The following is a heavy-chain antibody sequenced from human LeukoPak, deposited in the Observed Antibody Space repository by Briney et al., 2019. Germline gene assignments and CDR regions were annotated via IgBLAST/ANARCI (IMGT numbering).Heavy chain of an antibody. CDR2: IYSGGST. V-gene: IGHV3-53*01. D-gene: IGHD6-19*01. J-gene: IGHJ4*02. CDR1: GFTVSSNH. Sequence: GGSLRLSCAASGFTVSSNHMSWVRQAPGKGLEWVSVIYSGGSTYYADSVKGRFTISRDNSKNTLYLQMNSLRAEDTAVYYCARYSSGWAFDYWGQGTLVTVSS. CDR3: ARYSSGWAFDY.